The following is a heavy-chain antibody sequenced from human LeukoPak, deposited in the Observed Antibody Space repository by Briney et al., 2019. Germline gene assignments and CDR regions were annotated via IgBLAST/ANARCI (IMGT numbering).Heavy chain of an antibody. CDR3: AKDSGLVYYYMDV. CDR2: IRYDGSNK. Sequence: GGSLRLSCAASGFTFSSYGMHCVRQAPGKGLEWVAFIRYDGSNKYYADSVKGRFTISRDNSKNTLYLQMNSLRAEDTAVYYCAKDSGLVYYYMDVWGKGTTVTVSS. D-gene: IGHD3-10*01. V-gene: IGHV3-30*02. CDR1: GFTFSSYG. J-gene: IGHJ6*03.